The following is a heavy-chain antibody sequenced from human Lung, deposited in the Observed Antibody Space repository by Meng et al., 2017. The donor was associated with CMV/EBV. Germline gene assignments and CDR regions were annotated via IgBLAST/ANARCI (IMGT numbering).Heavy chain of an antibody. D-gene: IGHD1-1*01. V-gene: IGHV3-15*01. CDR1: GFTFSNAW. Sequence: VQLVESGGYSVKPGGSLRLSCAGSGFTFSNAWMSWVRQAPGKGLEWVGRIKSKTDGETADYNAPVKGRFTISRDDSKNTLYLQMNSLKTEDTAIYYCIWNDLGDYWGQGTLVTVSS. CDR3: IWNDLGDY. J-gene: IGHJ4*02. CDR2: IKSKTDGETA.